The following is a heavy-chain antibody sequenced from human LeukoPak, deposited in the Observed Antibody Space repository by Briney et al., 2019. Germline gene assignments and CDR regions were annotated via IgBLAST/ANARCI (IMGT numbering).Heavy chain of an antibody. CDR3: AKRLPYYYDSSGYYYGAFDI. J-gene: IGHJ3*02. CDR2: ISGSGGST. D-gene: IGHD3-22*01. V-gene: IGHV3-23*01. Sequence: GGSLRLSCAASGFTFSSYAMSWVRQAPGKGLEWVSAISGSGGSTYYADSVKGRFTISRDNSKNTLYLQMNSLRAEDTAVYYCAKRLPYYYDSSGYYYGAFDIWGQGTMVTLSS. CDR1: GFTFSSYA.